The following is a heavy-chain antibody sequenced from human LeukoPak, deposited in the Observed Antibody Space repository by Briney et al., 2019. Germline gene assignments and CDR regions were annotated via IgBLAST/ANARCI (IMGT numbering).Heavy chain of an antibody. CDR1: GFTFSSYA. D-gene: IGHD3-10*01. J-gene: IGHJ4*02. CDR2: ISVSGENT. Sequence: GGSLRLSCAASGFTFSSYAMTWVRQAPGKGLQWVSTISVSGENTYYADSVKGRFTISRDISKSTLYLQMNSLRAEDTAVYYCARDPDSSGSYYKGGSDYWGQGTLVTVSS. CDR3: ARDPDSSGSYYKGGSDY. V-gene: IGHV3-23*01.